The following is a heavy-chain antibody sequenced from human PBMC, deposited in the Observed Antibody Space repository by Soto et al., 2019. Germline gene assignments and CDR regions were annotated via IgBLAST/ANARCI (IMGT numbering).Heavy chain of an antibody. CDR1: GYTFTSYA. CDR2: INAGNGNT. J-gene: IGHJ6*03. D-gene: IGHD2-2*01. CDR3: ARGEYSVVPAAKDYYYYMDV. Sequence: ASVKVSCKASGYTFTSYAMHWVRQAPGQRLEWMGWINAGNGNTKYSQKFQGRVTITRDTSASTAYMELSSLRSEDTAVYYCARGEYSVVPAAKDYYYYMDVWGKGTTVTVSS. V-gene: IGHV1-3*01.